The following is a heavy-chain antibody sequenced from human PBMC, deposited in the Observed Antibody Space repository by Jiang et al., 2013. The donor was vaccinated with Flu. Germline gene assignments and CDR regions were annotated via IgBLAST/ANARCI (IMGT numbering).Heavy chain of an antibody. D-gene: IGHD5-24*01. V-gene: IGHV5-51*03. CDR3: ARSIEMATTTGWFDP. Sequence: GAEVKKPGESLKISCKGSGYSFTSYWIGWVRQMPGKGLEWMGIIYPGDSDTRYSPSFQGQVTISADKSISTAYLQWSSLKASDTAMYYRARSIEMATTTGWFDPWGQGTLVTVSS. J-gene: IGHJ5*02. CDR1: GYSFTSYW. CDR2: IYPGDSDT.